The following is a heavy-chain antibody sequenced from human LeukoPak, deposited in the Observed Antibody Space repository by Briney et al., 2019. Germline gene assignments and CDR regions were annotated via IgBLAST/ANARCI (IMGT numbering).Heavy chain of an antibody. D-gene: IGHD6-13*01. CDR1: GFTFSESG. Sequence: PGGSLRLSCTTSGFTFSESGFHWVRQAPGKGLEWVAIIWYGGINYADSVKGRFTISRDNTKNSLYLEMNSLTAEDTALYYCARDLWAQQEGDGFDIWGQGTMVTVSS. J-gene: IGHJ3*02. V-gene: IGHV3-33*01. CDR3: ARDLWAQQEGDGFDI. CDR2: IWYGGIN.